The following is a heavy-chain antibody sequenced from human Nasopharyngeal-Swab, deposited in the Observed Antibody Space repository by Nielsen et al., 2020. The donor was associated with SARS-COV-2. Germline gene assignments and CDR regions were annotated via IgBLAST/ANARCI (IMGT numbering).Heavy chain of an antibody. J-gene: IGHJ5*02. D-gene: IGHD1-20*01. Sequence: SETLSLTCAVYGGSFIGYYWSWIRQPPGKGLEWIGEINHSGSTNYNPSLKSRVTISVDTSKNQFSLKLSSVTAADTAVYYCAREGNWNSRWFDPWGQGTLVTVSS. CDR1: GGSFIGYY. CDR3: AREGNWNSRWFDP. V-gene: IGHV4-34*01. CDR2: INHSGST.